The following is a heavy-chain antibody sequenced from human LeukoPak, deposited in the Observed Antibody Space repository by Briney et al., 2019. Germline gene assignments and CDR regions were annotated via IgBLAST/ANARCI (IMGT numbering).Heavy chain of an antibody. CDR3: ARHVGSMVDY. Sequence: SETLSLTCTVSGGSISSSSYYWGWIRQPPGKGLEWIGSIHYSGSTYYNPSLKSRVTISVDTSKNQFSLKLSSVTAADTAVYYCARHVGSMVDYWGQGTLVTVSS. V-gene: IGHV4-39*01. CDR1: GGSISSSSYY. J-gene: IGHJ4*02. D-gene: IGHD2/OR15-2a*01. CDR2: IHYSGST.